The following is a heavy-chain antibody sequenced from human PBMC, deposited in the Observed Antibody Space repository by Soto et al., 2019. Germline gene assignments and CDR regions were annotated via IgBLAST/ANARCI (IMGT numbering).Heavy chain of an antibody. Sequence: QLQLQESGPGLVKPSETLSLTCTVSGGSISSSTYSWAWIRQPPGKGLEWIGSIFSGGATYFNPSLGSRLTISVDTSKNHFSLRLSSVTAAETAVYYCARRGTPGSFDYWGQGTLVTVSS. CDR1: GGSISSSTYS. V-gene: IGHV4-39*02. J-gene: IGHJ4*02. CDR3: ARRGTPGSFDY. CDR2: IFSGGAT. D-gene: IGHD3-10*01.